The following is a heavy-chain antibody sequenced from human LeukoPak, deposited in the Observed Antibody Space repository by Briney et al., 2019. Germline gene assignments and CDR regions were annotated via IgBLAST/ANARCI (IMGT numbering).Heavy chain of an antibody. CDR3: ARDRARIAARRDAFDI. CDR2: ISSSSSYI. D-gene: IGHD6-6*01. V-gene: IGHV3-21*01. CDR1: GFTFSSYS. J-gene: IGHJ3*02. Sequence: KTGGFLRLSCAASGFTFSSYSMNWVRQAPGKGLEWVSSISSSSSYIYYADSVKGRFTISRDNAKNSLYLQMNSLRAEDTAVYYCARDRARIAARRDAFDIWGQGTMVTVSS.